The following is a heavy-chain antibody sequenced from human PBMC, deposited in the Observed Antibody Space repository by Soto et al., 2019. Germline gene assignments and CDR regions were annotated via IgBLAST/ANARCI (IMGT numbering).Heavy chain of an antibody. CDR3: ARVIVVVPAAIISPYSPLDV. CDR1: GGTLSSYA. V-gene: IGHV1-69*13. CDR2: IIPIFGTA. D-gene: IGHD2-2*02. J-gene: IGHJ6*02. Sequence: GASVKVSCKASGGTLSSYAISWVRQAPGQGLELMGGIIPIFGTANYAQKFQGRVTITADESTSTAYMELSSLRSEDTAVYYCARVIVVVPAAIISPYSPLDVWGQGTTVTVSS.